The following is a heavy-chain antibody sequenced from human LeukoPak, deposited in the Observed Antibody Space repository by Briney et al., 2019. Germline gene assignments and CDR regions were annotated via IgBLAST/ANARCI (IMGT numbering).Heavy chain of an antibody. Sequence: SGTLSLTCAVSGGSISSSNWWSWVRQPPGKGLEWIGDIYHSGSTYYNPSLKSRVTISVDTSKNQFSLKLSSVTAADTAVYYCARVLDGGDAFDIWGQGTMVTVSS. CDR3: ARVLDGGDAFDI. CDR2: IYHSGST. CDR1: GGSISSSNW. J-gene: IGHJ3*02. V-gene: IGHV4-4*02. D-gene: IGHD2-15*01.